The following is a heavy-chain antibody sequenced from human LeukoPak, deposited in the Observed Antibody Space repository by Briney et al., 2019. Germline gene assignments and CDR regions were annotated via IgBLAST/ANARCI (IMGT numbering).Heavy chain of an antibody. Sequence: QAGGSLRLSSAASGFTFSNYGMHWDRQAPGWGLEWVTLISYDESNKYYADSVKGRFTISRDNSKKTLYLQMNSLRAEDTAVYYCARDQEYSGPSGMDVWGQGTTVTVSS. D-gene: IGHD5-12*01. CDR2: ISYDESNK. CDR3: ARDQEYSGPSGMDV. V-gene: IGHV3-30*03. CDR1: GFTFSNYG. J-gene: IGHJ6*02.